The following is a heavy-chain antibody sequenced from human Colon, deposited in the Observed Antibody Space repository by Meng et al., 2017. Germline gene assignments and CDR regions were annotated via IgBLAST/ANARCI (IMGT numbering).Heavy chain of an antibody. D-gene: IGHD6-19*01. J-gene: IGHJ4*02. CDR1: GYNIRDQG. CDR2: ISGYNGNT. V-gene: IGHV1-18*01. CDR3: ARDLGGRWAVAEPIDY. Sequence: ASVKVSRKATGYNIRDQGFIWVRQAPGQGLEWMGWISGYNGNTNYAQKFQGRATMTADTSTNTGYMELRSLRSDDTAVYYCARDLGGRWAVAEPIDYWGQGTLVTVSS.